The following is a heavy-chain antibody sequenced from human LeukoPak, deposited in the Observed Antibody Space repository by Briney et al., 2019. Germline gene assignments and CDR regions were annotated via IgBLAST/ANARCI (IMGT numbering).Heavy chain of an antibody. J-gene: IGHJ6*03. CDR1: GFTFSSYG. D-gene: IGHD3-10*01. CDR2: IRYDGSNK. Sequence: GGSLRLSCAASGFTFSSYGMHWVRQAPGKGLEWVAFIRYDGSNKYYADSVKGRFTISRDNSKNTLYLQMNSLRAEDTAVYYCAKDRAVRGEFYYYYMDVWGKGTTVTVSS. V-gene: IGHV3-30*02. CDR3: AKDRAVRGEFYYYYMDV.